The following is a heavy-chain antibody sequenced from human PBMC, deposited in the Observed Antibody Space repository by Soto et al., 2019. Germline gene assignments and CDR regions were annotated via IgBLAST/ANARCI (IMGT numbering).Heavy chain of an antibody. Sequence: GGSLRLSCAVSGFTVSNNYMSWVRQAPGKGLEGVSSMGSIDTYYADSVKGRFTVSRDSSRSTLFLQMNSLRAEDTAVYYCAKDRMAHNSVWDPFDFWGQGTMVTVSS. J-gene: IGHJ3*01. CDR2: MGSIDT. D-gene: IGHD2-21*01. CDR3: AKDRMAHNSVWDPFDF. CDR1: GFTVSNNY. V-gene: IGHV3-53*01.